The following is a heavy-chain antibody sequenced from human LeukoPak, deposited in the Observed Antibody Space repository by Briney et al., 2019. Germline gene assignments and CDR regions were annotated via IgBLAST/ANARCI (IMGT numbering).Heavy chain of an antibody. V-gene: IGHV1-58*02. CDR1: GFNFTRSA. J-gene: IGHJ4*02. D-gene: IGHD3-22*01. CDR3: AAVSVRDYYESSGYLGDFDY. Sequence: SVKVSCKASGFNFTRSAMQWVRQARGQRLEWIGWIVVGSGNTNYAQKFQERITITRDMATSTAYMDLSSLRSEDTAVYYCAAVSVRDYYESSGYLGDFDYWGQGTLVTVSS. CDR2: IVVGSGNT.